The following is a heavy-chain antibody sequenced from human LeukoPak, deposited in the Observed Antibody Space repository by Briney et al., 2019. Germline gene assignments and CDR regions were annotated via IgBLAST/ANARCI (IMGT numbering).Heavy chain of an antibody. CDR3: AREPALYYFDC. CDR2: ISSSSSYI. Sequence: GGSLRLSCAASGFTFSSYSMNWVRQAPGKGLEWVSSISSSSSYIYYADSVKGRFTISRDNAKNSLYLQMNSLRAEDTAVYYCAREPALYYFDCWGQGTLVTVSS. D-gene: IGHD2-2*01. J-gene: IGHJ4*02. CDR1: GFTFSSYS. V-gene: IGHV3-21*01.